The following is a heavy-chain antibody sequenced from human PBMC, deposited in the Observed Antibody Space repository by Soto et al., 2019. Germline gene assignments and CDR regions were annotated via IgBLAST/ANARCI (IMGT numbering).Heavy chain of an antibody. CDR3: AREEERHFYY. D-gene: IGHD1-1*01. CDR1: DRSFSEYY. V-gene: IGHV4-31*11. Sequence: TLSLTCAVYDRSFSEYYWSWIRQHPGKGLEGIGYMYCTGSTYYNPSLKSRVTISVDTSKNQFSLKLSSLRSEDTAVYYCAREEERHFYYWGQGTLVTVSS. CDR2: MYCTGST. J-gene: IGHJ4*02.